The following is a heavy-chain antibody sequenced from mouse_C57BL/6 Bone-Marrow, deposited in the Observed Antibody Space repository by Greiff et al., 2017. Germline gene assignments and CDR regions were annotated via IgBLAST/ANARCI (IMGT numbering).Heavy chain of an antibody. Sequence: EVQLQQSGPELVKPGASVKISCKASGYSFTDYNMNWVKQSNGKSLEWIGVINPNYGTTSYNQKFKGKATLTVDQSSSTAYMQLHSLTSEDSAVYYCASSRYYYDCIVFAYWGQGTLVTVTA. D-gene: IGHD2-12*01. V-gene: IGHV1-39*01. CDR3: ASSRYYYDCIVFAY. CDR2: INPNYGTT. CDR1: GYSFTDYN. J-gene: IGHJ3*01.